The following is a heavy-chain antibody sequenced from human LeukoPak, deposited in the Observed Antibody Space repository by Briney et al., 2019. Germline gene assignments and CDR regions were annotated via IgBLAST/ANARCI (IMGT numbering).Heavy chain of an antibody. Sequence: GGSLRLSCAASGFTFSSYSMNWVRQAPGKGLEWVSYISSSSSTIYYAGSVKGRFTISRDNAKNSLYLQMNSLRAEDTAVYYCARSTNYYDSSGYPDYWGQGTLVTVSS. D-gene: IGHD3-22*01. V-gene: IGHV3-48*01. CDR1: GFTFSSYS. CDR2: ISSSSSTI. J-gene: IGHJ4*02. CDR3: ARSTNYYDSSGYPDY.